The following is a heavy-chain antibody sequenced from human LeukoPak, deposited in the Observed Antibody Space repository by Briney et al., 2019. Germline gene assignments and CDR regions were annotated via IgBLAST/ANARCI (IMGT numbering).Heavy chain of an antibody. J-gene: IGHJ4*02. CDR3: AHAALYYDSSGYPYHFDY. Sequence: SGPTLVNPTQTLTLTCTFSGFSLSTSGVGVGWIRQPPGEALEWLALIYWNDDKRYSPSLKSRLTITKDTSKNQVVLTMTNMDPVDTATYYCAHAALYYDSSGYPYHFDYWGQGTLVTVSS. V-gene: IGHV2-5*01. CDR2: IYWNDDK. CDR1: GFSLSTSGVG. D-gene: IGHD3-22*01.